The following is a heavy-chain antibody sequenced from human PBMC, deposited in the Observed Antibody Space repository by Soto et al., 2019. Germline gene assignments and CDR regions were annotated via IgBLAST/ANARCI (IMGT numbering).Heavy chain of an antibody. V-gene: IGHV3-23*01. Sequence: EVQLLESGGGLVQPGGSLRLSCAASGFTFSSYGMTWVRQAPGKGLEWVSFSSATGAGTYYADPVKGRFTISRDNSKNTLYLQMTSPRADDKAVYYCAKDRRAGGNYGSYSDFWGQGALVIVSS. CDR1: GFTFSSYG. CDR3: AKDRRAGGNYGSYSDF. D-gene: IGHD1-7*01. CDR2: SSATGAGT. J-gene: IGHJ4*02.